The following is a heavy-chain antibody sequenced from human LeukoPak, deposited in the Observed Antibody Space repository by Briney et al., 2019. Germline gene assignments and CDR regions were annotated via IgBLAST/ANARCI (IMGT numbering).Heavy chain of an antibody. J-gene: IGHJ4*02. V-gene: IGHV1-18*01. D-gene: IGHD3-22*01. CDR3: ARLQYYDSSGYYYPYYYFDY. Sequence: ASVKVSCKASGYTFTSYGISWVRQAPGQGLEWMGWISAYNGNTNYAQKLQGRVTMTTDTSTSTAYMELRSLRSDDTAVYYCARLQYYDSSGYYYPYYYFDYWGQGTLVTVSS. CDR1: GYTFTSYG. CDR2: ISAYNGNT.